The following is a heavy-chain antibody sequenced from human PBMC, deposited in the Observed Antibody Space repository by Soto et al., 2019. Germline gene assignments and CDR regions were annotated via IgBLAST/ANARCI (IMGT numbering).Heavy chain of an antibody. Sequence: EVQLVESGGGLVQPGGSLRLSCAASGFTFSSYWMSWVRQAPGKGLEWVANIKQDGSEKYYVDSVKGRFTISRDNAKNSLYLQMNSLRAEDTAVYYCARMGIAARQPYFDYWGQGTLVTVSS. V-gene: IGHV3-7*01. CDR1: GFTFSSYW. D-gene: IGHD6-6*01. CDR3: ARMGIAARQPYFDY. J-gene: IGHJ4*02. CDR2: IKQDGSEK.